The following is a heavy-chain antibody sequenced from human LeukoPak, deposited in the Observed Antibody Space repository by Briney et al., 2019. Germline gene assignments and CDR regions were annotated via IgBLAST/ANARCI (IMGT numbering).Heavy chain of an antibody. CDR2: IYSGGST. V-gene: IGHV3-66*02. Sequence: PGGSLRLSCAASGFTVSSNYMSWVRQAPEKGLEWVSVIYSGGSTYYADSVKGRFTISRDNSKNTLYLQMNSLRAEDTAVYYCARLLSSSGWYWFDPWGQGTLVTVSS. CDR3: ARLLSSSGWYWFDP. D-gene: IGHD6-19*01. CDR1: GFTVSSNY. J-gene: IGHJ5*02.